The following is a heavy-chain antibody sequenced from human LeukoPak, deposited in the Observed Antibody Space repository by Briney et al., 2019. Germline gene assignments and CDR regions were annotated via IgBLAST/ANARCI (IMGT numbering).Heavy chain of an antibody. D-gene: IGHD3-16*01. CDR3: ARRGSGPSGYFDY. CDR1: GYSFTDYW. V-gene: IGHV5-51*01. Sequence: GESLQISCKGSGYSFTDYWVAWVRQLPGKGLEWMGIIYPGDSDTGYSPSFQGQVTISADKSISTAYLQWSSLKASDTAMYYCARRGSGPSGYFDYWGQGTLVTVSS. J-gene: IGHJ4*02. CDR2: IYPGDSDT.